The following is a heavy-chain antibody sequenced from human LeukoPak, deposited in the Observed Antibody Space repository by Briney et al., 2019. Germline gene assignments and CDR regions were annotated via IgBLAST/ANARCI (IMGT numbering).Heavy chain of an antibody. Sequence: GGSLRLSCAASGFTFSSYAMSWVRQAPGKGLEWVSAISGSGGSTYYADSVKGRFTISRDNSKNTLYLQMNSLRAEDTAVYYCAKFTGRNYYGSGSYLNYWGQGTLVTVSS. J-gene: IGHJ4*02. D-gene: IGHD3-10*01. CDR3: AKFTGRNYYGSGSYLNY. CDR1: GFTFSSYA. CDR2: ISGSGGST. V-gene: IGHV3-23*01.